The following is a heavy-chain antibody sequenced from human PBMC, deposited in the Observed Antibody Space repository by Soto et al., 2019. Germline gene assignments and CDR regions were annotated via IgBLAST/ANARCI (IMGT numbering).Heavy chain of an antibody. D-gene: IGHD3-10*01. Sequence: PGGSLRLSCAASGFTFSSYSMNWVRQAPGKGLEWVSYISSSSSTIYYADSVKGRFTISRDNAKNSLYLQMNSLRAEDTAVYYCARDSSQIVLYGSGSMDVWGQGTTVTVSS. V-gene: IGHV3-48*01. J-gene: IGHJ6*02. CDR2: ISSSSSTI. CDR1: GFTFSSYS. CDR3: ARDSSQIVLYGSGSMDV.